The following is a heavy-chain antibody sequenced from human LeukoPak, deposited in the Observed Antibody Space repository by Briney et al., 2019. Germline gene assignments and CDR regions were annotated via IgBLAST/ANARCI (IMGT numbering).Heavy chain of an antibody. CDR1: GYTFTSYG. J-gene: IGHJ5*02. Sequence: ASVKVSCKASGYTFTSYGISWVRQAPGQGLEWMGIINPSGGSTSYAQKFQGRVTMTRDTSTSTVYMELSSLRSEDTAVYYCARGDLSWFDPWGQGTLVTVSS. CDR2: INPSGGST. V-gene: IGHV1-46*01. D-gene: IGHD5-24*01. CDR3: ARGDLSWFDP.